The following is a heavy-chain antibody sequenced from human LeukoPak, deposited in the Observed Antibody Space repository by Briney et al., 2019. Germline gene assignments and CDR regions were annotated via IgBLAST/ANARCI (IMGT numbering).Heavy chain of an antibody. Sequence: GRSLRLSCAASGLTFSSYGMHWVRQAPGKGLEWVAVISYDGSNKYYADSVKGRFTISRDNSKNTLYLQMNSLRAEDTAVYYCAKDRSIAAAAYYFDYWGQGTLVTVSS. J-gene: IGHJ4*02. CDR2: ISYDGSNK. V-gene: IGHV3-30*18. CDR3: AKDRSIAAAAYYFDY. D-gene: IGHD6-13*01. CDR1: GLTFSSYG.